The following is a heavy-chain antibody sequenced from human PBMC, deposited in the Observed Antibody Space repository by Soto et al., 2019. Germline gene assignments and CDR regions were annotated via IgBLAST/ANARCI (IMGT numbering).Heavy chain of an antibody. D-gene: IGHD3-22*01. CDR3: AREAYYYDRSGYYLVYYCDY. J-gene: IGHJ4*02. Sequence: EVQLVESGGGLVQPGGSLRLSCAASGFTFSSYWMSWVRQAPGKGLEWVANIKQDGSEKYYVDSVKGRFTISRDNAKNSPYLQMNSLRDEDTAVYYCAREAYYYDRSGYYLVYYCDYWGQGTLVTVSS. V-gene: IGHV3-7*04. CDR2: IKQDGSEK. CDR1: GFTFSSYW.